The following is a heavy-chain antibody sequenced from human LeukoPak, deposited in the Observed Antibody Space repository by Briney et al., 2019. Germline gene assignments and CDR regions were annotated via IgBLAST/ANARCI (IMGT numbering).Heavy chain of an antibody. CDR2: IWYDGSNK. CDR1: GFTFSSYG. J-gene: IGHJ4*02. V-gene: IGHV3-33*06. CDR3: AKDVGRYCSGGSCYYFDY. D-gene: IGHD2-15*01. Sequence: RRSLRLSCAASGFTFSSYGMHWVRQAPGKGLEWVAVIWYDGSNKYYADSVKGRFTISRDNSKNTLYLQMNSLRAEDTAVYYCAKDVGRYCSGGSCYYFDYWGQGTLVTVSS.